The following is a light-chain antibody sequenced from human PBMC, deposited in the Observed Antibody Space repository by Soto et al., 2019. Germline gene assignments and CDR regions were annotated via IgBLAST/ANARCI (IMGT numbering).Light chain of an antibody. CDR1: SSDVGGYNY. Sequence: QAVLTQPASVSGSPGQSIAISCTGTSSDVGGYNYVSWYQQHPGKAPKLMIYEVSNRPSGVSNRFSGSKSGNTASLTIPGLQAEDEADYCCSSYTSSSTLVFGTGTKVTVL. J-gene: IGLJ1*01. CDR3: SSYTSSSTLV. CDR2: EVS. V-gene: IGLV2-14*01.